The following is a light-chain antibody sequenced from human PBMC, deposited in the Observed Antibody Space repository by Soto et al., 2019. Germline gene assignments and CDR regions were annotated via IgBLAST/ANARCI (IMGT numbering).Light chain of an antibody. J-gene: IGKJ2*01. CDR1: QSVLRGSNSKNL. CDR2: WAS. CDR3: QQYFTTPQT. Sequence: DIVLTQSXGXXXVSLGETATIKCKSSQSVLRGSNSKNLLAWHQQKPGQPPKVLIYWASSREGGVPDRFRGSGSGTDFTLTITNVQADDVAVYYCQQYFTTPQTFGPGTKVEIK. V-gene: IGKV4-1*01.